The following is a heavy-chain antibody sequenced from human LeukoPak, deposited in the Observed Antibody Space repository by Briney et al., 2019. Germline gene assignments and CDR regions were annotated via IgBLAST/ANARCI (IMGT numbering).Heavy chain of an antibody. D-gene: IGHD4-17*01. J-gene: IGHJ3*02. V-gene: IGHV3-23*01. Sequence: PGGSLRLSCAASGFTFTNYVMTWLRQAPGKGLEWVSGISWSGGSTYYADSVKGRFTISRDNSKNTLDLQMNSLTAEDPAIYYCVTYWTSAQGDYVSRACDIWGQGTMVTVSS. CDR1: GFTFTNYV. CDR2: ISWSGGST. CDR3: VTYWTSAQGDYVSRACDI.